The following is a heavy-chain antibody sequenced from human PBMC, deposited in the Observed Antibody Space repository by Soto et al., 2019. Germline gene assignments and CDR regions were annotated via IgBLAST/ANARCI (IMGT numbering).Heavy chain of an antibody. CDR3: ARDLNPRFGPGSLHGFFDY. CDR2: INTNHGST. CDR1: GCTFIDHY. V-gene: IGHV1-2*02. J-gene: IGHJ4*02. D-gene: IGHD3-10*01. Sequence: QAQLMQSGAEVKKPGASVKVSCEVSGCTFIDHYIHWMRQAPGQGLEWMGWINTNHGSTKYAEKFQGRITLTRDTSITTVYMELSRLRSDDAAVYYCARDLNPRFGPGSLHGFFDYWGQGTLVTVSS.